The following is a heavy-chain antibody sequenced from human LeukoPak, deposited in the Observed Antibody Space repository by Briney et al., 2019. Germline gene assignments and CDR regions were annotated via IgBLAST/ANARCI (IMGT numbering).Heavy chain of an antibody. V-gene: IGHV3-48*04. Sequence: GGSLRLSCAASGFTFSNYGMNWFRQAPGKGLEWLSYISTTSTNIYYADSVKGRFAISRDNAKNSLFLQMSSLRAEDTAVYYCARGFYCAGDCLASVWGQGTLVTVSS. CDR1: GFTFSNYG. CDR2: ISTTSTNI. D-gene: IGHD2-21*02. CDR3: ARGFYCAGDCLASV. J-gene: IGHJ4*02.